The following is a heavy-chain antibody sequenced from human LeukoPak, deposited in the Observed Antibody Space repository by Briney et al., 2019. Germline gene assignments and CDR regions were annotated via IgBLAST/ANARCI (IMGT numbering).Heavy chain of an antibody. D-gene: IGHD3-22*01. CDR2: IYYSGST. Sequence: WVRQPPGKGLEWIGSIYYSGSTYYNPSLKSRVTISVDTSKNQFSLKLSSVTAADTAVYYCASLYYDSSGYKKIDYWGQGTLVTVSS. J-gene: IGHJ4*02. CDR3: ASLYYDSSGYKKIDY. V-gene: IGHV4-39*07.